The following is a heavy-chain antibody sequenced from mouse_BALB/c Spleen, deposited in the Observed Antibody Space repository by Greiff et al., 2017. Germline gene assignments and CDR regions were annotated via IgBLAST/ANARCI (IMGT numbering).Heavy chain of an antibody. V-gene: IGHV2-2*02. CDR1: GFSLTSYG. D-gene: IGHD1-1*01. CDR2: IWSGGST. J-gene: IGHJ2*01. Sequence: VMLVESGPGLVQPSQSLSITCTVSGFSLTSYGVHWVRQSPGKGLEWLGVIWSGGSTDYNAAFISRLSISKDNSKSQVFFKMNSLQANDTAIYYCARNEDYYYFDYWGQGTTLTVSS. CDR3: ARNEDYYYFDY.